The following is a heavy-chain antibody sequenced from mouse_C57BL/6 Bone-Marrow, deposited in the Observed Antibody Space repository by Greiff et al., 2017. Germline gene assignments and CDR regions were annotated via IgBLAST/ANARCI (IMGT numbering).Heavy chain of an antibody. CDR1: GFTFSNYG. CDR2: ISSGSSTI. Sequence: EVQGVESGGGLVKPGGSLKLSCAASGFTFSNYGMHWVRQAPEKGLEWVAYISSGSSTIYYADTVKGRFTLSRDNAKNTLFLHMTSLRSADPAMYYWARDSNYRTWFAYWGQGTLVTVSA. D-gene: IGHD2-5*01. CDR3: ARDSNYRTWFAY. J-gene: IGHJ3*01. V-gene: IGHV5-17*01.